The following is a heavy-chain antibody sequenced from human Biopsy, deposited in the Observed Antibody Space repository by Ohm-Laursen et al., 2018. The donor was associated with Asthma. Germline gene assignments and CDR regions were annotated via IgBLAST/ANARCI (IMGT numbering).Heavy chain of an antibody. D-gene: IGHD6-19*01. CDR3: ARCQVGYSSGWSLLLKKIYYAGMDV. V-gene: IGHV1-69*01. CDR1: GGTFSNFA. J-gene: IGHJ6*02. CDR2: IMTVFGTT. Sequence: SVNASCKAPGGTFSNFAISWVRQAPGQGLEWLGGIMTVFGTTNYAQKFQGRVTITADESTSTAYMEVTSLRSEDTAIYYCARCQVGYSSGWSLLLKKIYYAGMDVWGQGTAVTVSS.